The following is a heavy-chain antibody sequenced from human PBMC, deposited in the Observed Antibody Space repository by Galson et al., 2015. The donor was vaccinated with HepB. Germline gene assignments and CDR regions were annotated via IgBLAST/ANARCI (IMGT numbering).Heavy chain of an antibody. CDR3: ARHQTSSSTMVRANYYYYMDV. V-gene: IGHV5-10-1*01. Sequence: QSGAEVKKPGESLRISCKGSGYSFTSYWISWVRQMPGKGLEWMGRIDPSDSYTNYSPSFQGHVTISADKSISTAYLQWSSLKASDTAMYYCARHQTSSSTMVRANYYYYMDVWGKGTTVAVSS. D-gene: IGHD3-10*01. J-gene: IGHJ6*03. CDR2: IDPSDSYT. CDR1: GYSFTSYW.